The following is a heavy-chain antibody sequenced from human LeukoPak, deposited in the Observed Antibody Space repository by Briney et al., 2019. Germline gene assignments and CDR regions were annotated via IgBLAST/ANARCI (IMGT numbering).Heavy chain of an antibody. V-gene: IGHV3-21*01. CDR1: GFTFTDSA. J-gene: IGHJ4*02. CDR3: ARDLGAVDY. D-gene: IGHD3-16*01. CDR2: INNIATHS. Sequence: GGSLRLSCAGSGFTFTDSAINWVRQAPGKGLEWVSSINNIATHSYYAASVKGRFSISRDDAKNSLYLQMNSLRAEDTAVYYCARDLGAVDYWGQGTLVTVSS.